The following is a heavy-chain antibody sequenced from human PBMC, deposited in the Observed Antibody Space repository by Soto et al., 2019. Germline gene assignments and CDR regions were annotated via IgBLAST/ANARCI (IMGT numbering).Heavy chain of an antibody. D-gene: IGHD1-1*01. V-gene: IGHV1-2*02. CDR1: GYTFSDYY. CDR3: AKEPATAKPEGVDF. CDR2: INPNSGGT. Sequence: ASVKVSCKASGYTFSDYYIHWVRQAPGQGLEWMGWINPNSGGTKYAPKFQGGVTMTRDTSITTAYMELSRLRSGDTAVYYCAKEPATAKPEGVDFWGQGTLVTVSS. J-gene: IGHJ4*02.